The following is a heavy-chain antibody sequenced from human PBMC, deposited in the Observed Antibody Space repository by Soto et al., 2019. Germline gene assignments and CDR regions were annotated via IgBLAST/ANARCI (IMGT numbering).Heavy chain of an antibody. D-gene: IGHD3-9*01. Sequence: SLRLSCAVSGFTLDDYAMHWVRQAPGKGLEWVSGISWNSGSIGYADSVKGRFTISRDNAKNSLYLQMNSLRAEDTALDYCAKARGYDILTGGWFDPWGQGTLVT. CDR2: ISWNSGSI. V-gene: IGHV3-9*01. CDR1: GFTLDDYA. J-gene: IGHJ5*02. CDR3: AKARGYDILTGGWFDP.